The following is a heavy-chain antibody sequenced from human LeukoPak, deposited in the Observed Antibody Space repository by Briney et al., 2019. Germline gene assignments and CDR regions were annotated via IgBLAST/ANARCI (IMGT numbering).Heavy chain of an antibody. Sequence: PSETLSLTCTVSGDSIGSFYWRWIRQPPGQGLEWIGYIYYRGTTSYNPFLKSRVTISGNTSKNQFSLRQISVTAANTALYYCARLPLYGGDDNFDYGGQGILVIASS. CDR1: GDSIGSFY. CDR3: ARLPLYGGDDNFDY. J-gene: IGHJ4*02. CDR2: IYYRGTT. V-gene: IGHV4-59*01. D-gene: IGHD5-12*01.